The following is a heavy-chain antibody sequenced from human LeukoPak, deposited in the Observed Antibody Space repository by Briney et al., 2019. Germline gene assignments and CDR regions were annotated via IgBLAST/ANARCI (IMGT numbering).Heavy chain of an antibody. CDR2: INTSGNS. V-gene: IGHV4-4*07. Sequence: PSETLSLTCTVSGGSISSYYWSWIRQPAGKGLEWIGRINTSGNSNYNPSLRSRVIISMDTTKNQFSLNLNSVTAAGTAVYYCARDLAGGDFDYWGQGTLVTVSS. CDR1: GGSISSYY. CDR3: ARDLAGGDFDY. J-gene: IGHJ4*02. D-gene: IGHD1-26*01.